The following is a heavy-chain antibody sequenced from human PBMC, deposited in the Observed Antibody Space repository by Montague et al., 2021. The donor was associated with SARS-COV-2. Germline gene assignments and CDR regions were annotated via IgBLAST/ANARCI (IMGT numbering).Heavy chain of an antibody. CDR1: RGSFHIFS. Sequence: SETLSLTCAVYRGSFHIFSWGWIRQSPGKGLEWIGEIDHSGNTKYNPSLESRVTISVDTSKNQFSLNPTSVTAADTAMYYSARGTRVVGITPGFRYWGQGTQVAVSS. CDR2: IDHSGNT. CDR3: ARGTRVVGITPGFRY. D-gene: IGHD3-22*01. V-gene: IGHV4-34*01. J-gene: IGHJ4*02.